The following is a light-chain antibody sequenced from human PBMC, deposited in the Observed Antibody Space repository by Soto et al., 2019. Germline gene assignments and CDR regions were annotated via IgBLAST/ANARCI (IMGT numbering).Light chain of an antibody. CDR1: QSINNY. CDR3: QQNYNSPYT. Sequence: DIQMTQSPSSLSASLGDRVTITCRASQSINNYLNWYQQEEGKAPKLLIYAATSFQSGVPSRFSGSGSVTEFTLTISSLQPGDFATYYCQQNYNSPYTSGRGTKLEIK. V-gene: IGKV1-39*01. CDR2: AAT. J-gene: IGKJ2*01.